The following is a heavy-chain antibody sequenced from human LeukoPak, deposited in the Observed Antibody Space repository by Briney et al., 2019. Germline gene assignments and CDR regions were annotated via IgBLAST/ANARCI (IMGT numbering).Heavy chain of an antibody. CDR2: ISGSGGST. CDR1: GFSFSTYG. J-gene: IGHJ6*03. V-gene: IGHV3-23*01. D-gene: IGHD6-19*01. Sequence: GGSLRLSCAASGFSFSTYGMSWVRQAPGKGLEWVSAISGSGGSTNYADSVKGRFTISRDNSKNTLYLQMNSLRAEDTAVYYCTTSYYSSGWYPGYYYYYMDVWGKGTTVTVSS. CDR3: TTSYYSSGWYPGYYYYYMDV.